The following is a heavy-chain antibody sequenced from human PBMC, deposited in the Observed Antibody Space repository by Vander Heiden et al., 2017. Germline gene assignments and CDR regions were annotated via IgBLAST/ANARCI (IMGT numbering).Heavy chain of an antibody. CDR3: ATLPYFYDSSTYGSFDF. D-gene: IGHD3-22*01. J-gene: IGHJ4*02. CDR2: FDPDDGET. Sequence: QVQLVQSGAEVRKPGASVKVSCKVSGYILTELSMRWVRQAPGKGLEWMGGFDPDDGETIYAQNLQGRVTTTEDTSTNTAYMELSSLRSEDTAVYYCATLPYFYDSSTYGSFDFWGQGTLVTVSS. V-gene: IGHV1-24*01. CDR1: GYILTELS.